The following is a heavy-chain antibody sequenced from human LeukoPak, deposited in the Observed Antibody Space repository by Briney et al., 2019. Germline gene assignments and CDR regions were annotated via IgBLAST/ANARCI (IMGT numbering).Heavy chain of an antibody. CDR1: GYTFTGYF. CDR3: ARDGTSTDDY. Sequence: ASVRVSCKASGYTFTGYFMHWVRQAPGQGLEWMGWISGNNDNPNYGQKFQGRFTVTTDSSTSTAYMELRNLRFDDTAVYYCARDGTSTDDYWGQGTLVTVSS. D-gene: IGHD2-2*01. V-gene: IGHV1-18*04. CDR2: ISGNNDNP. J-gene: IGHJ4*02.